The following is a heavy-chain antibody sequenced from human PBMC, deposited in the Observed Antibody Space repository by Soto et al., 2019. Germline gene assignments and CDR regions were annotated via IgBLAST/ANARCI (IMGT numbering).Heavy chain of an antibody. CDR1: GYTFTSYG. V-gene: IGHV1-18*04. CDR3: ARDSPHHDYDNLDY. Sequence: VASVKVSCKASGYTFTSYGISWVRQAPGQGLEWMGWISAYNGNTNYAQKLQGRVTMTTDTSTSTAYMELRSLRADDTSVYYCARDSPHHDYDNLDYWGQGTLVTVSS. D-gene: IGHD4-17*01. J-gene: IGHJ4*02. CDR2: ISAYNGNT.